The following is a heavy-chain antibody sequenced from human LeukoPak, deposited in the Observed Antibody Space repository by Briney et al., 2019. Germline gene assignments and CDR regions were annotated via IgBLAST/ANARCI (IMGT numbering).Heavy chain of an antibody. V-gene: IGHV1-2*02. CDR3: ARGMVREPYAFDI. CDR1: GYTFTGYY. Sequence: ASVKVSCKASGYTFTGYYIHWVRQAPGQGLEWMGWINPNSGGTNYAQKFQGRVTMTRDTSISTAYMELSRLRSDDTAVYYCARGMVREPYAFDIWGQGTMVTVSS. D-gene: IGHD3-10*01. J-gene: IGHJ3*02. CDR2: INPNSGGT.